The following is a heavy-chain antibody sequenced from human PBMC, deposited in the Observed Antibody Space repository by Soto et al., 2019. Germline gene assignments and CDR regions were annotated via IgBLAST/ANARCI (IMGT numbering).Heavy chain of an antibody. D-gene: IGHD3-22*01. CDR2: TYSDGST. V-gene: IGHV3-53*01. CDR1: GFTVINNY. Sequence: GSLRLSCAPSGFTVINNYINFFRHAPGKGLEWVSITYSDGSTYYADYAKGRFTISRDNSKNTLYLQMDSLRAEDTAVYFCARGLKIRHDAFDLWGPGTMVTVSS. CDR3: ARGLKIRHDAFDL. J-gene: IGHJ3*01.